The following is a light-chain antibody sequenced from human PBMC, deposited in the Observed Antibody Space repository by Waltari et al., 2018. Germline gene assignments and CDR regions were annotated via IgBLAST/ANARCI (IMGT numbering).Light chain of an antibody. V-gene: IGKV1-13*02. J-gene: IGKJ2*01. CDR2: DAS. CDR1: QGISSA. CDR3: QQFNSYPLMYT. Sequence: AIQLTQSPSSLSASVGDRVTITCRASQGISSALAWYQQKPGKAPKLLLYDASSLESGVPSRFSGSGSGTDFTLTISSLQPEDFATYYCQQFNSYPLMYTFGQGTKLEIK.